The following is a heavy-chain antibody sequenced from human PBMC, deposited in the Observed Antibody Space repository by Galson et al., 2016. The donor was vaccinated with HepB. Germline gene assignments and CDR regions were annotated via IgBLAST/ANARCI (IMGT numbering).Heavy chain of an antibody. J-gene: IGHJ3*02. Sequence: SLRLSCAASGFTFSSYSLNWVRQAPGKGLEWVSTVGTGHFTHYADSVKGRFIVSGDNSENTLYLQMNSLRADDTALYFCAREGYSSGHCGAFDIWGRGTVVAVSS. V-gene: IGHV3-21*04. CDR1: GFTFSSYS. D-gene: IGHD6-19*01. CDR3: AREGYSSGHCGAFDI. CDR2: VGTGHFT.